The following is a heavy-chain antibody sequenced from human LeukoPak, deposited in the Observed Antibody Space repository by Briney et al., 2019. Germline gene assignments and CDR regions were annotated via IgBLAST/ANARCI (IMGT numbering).Heavy chain of an antibody. D-gene: IGHD2-2*02. CDR1: GGSFSGYY. J-gene: IGHJ5*02. Sequence: SETLSLTCAVYGGSFSGYYWRWIRQPPGKGLEGIGEINHSGSTNYNPSRKSRVTISLDTSKTQFSLKLSSVTAADTAVYYCAASIVVVPAATPHNWFDPWGQGTLVTVSS. CDR2: INHSGST. V-gene: IGHV4-34*01. CDR3: AASIVVVPAATPHNWFDP.